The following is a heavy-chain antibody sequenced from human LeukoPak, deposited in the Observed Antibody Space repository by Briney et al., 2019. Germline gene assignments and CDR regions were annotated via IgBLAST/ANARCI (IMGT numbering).Heavy chain of an antibody. CDR3: AREGIVDTAMVEYYFDY. V-gene: IGHV1-69*13. D-gene: IGHD5-18*01. CDR1: GGTFSSYA. Sequence: GASVEVSCKASGGTFSSYAISWVRQAPGQGPEWMGGIIPIFSTANYAQKFQGRVTITADESTSTAYMELSSLRSEDTAVYYCAREGIVDTAMVEYYFDYWGQGTLVTVSS. CDR2: IIPIFSTA. J-gene: IGHJ4*02.